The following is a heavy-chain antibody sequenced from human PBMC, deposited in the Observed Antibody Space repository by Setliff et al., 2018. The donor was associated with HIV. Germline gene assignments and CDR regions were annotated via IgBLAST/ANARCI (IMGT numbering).Heavy chain of an antibody. CDR2: IYPGDSDT. D-gene: IGHD7-27*01. J-gene: IGHJ4*02. CDR3: ARRPGTGRQSLWGRAPYYFDY. Sequence: GESLKISCKGSGYSFTSSWIGWVRQMPGKGLEWVGIIYPGDSDTRYSPSFQGQVTIAADKAISTAYLQWNRLRASDTAMYYCARRPGTGRQSLWGRAPYYFDYWGPGTLVTVSS. V-gene: IGHV5-51*01. CDR1: GYSFTSSW.